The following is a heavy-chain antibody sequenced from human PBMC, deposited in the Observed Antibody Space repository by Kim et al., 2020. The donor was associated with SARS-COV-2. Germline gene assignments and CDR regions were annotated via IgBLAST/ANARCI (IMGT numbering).Heavy chain of an antibody. CDR3: TRIPATTLAFWDAFDI. V-gene: IGHV3-73*01. D-gene: IGHD1-1*01. CDR1: GFTFSGSP. Sequence: GGSLRLSCAASGFTFSGSPMHWVRQASGRELEWVGRIRSKTNNYATSYAASVKGRFTISRDDSRNTAYLQMNGLKTEDTAVYYCTRIPATTLAFWDAFDIWGQGTMVTVSS. J-gene: IGHJ3*02. CDR2: IRSKTNNYAT.